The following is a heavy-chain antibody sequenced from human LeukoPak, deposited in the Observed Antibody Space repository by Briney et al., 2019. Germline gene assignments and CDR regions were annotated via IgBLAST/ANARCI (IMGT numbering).Heavy chain of an antibody. CDR1: GGSISSSSYY. J-gene: IGHJ4*02. V-gene: IGHV4-39*01. D-gene: IGHD3-16*02. CDR2: IYYSGST. CDR3: ARQNYDYVWGSYRPQDLFDD. Sequence: SETLSLTCTVSGGSISSSSYYWGWIRQPPGKGLEWIGSIYYSGSTYYNPSLKSRVTISVDTSKNQFSLKLSSVTAADTAVYYCARQNYDYVWGSYRPQDLFDDWGQGTLVTVSS.